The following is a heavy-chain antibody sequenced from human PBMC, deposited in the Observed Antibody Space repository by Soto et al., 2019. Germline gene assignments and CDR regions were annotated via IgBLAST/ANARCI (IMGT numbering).Heavy chain of an antibody. D-gene: IGHD2-15*01. Sequence: GEALKISCKGSGYSFTSYWMGWVRQMPGKGLEWMGIIYPGDSDTRYSPSFQGQVTISADKSISTAYLQWSSLKASDTAMYYCARGHYCSGGSCYLYYYMDVWGKGTTVTVSS. CDR1: GYSFTSYW. CDR2: IYPGDSDT. CDR3: ARGHYCSGGSCYLYYYMDV. J-gene: IGHJ6*03. V-gene: IGHV5-51*01.